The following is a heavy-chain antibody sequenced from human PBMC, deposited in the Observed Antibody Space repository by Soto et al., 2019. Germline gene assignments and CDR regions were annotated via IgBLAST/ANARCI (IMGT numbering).Heavy chain of an antibody. CDR3: TRDMGSWYYFDY. D-gene: IGHD6-13*01. J-gene: IGHJ4*02. CDR1: GFIFSMYS. CDR2: IPQDGVDG. V-gene: IGHV3-7*01. Sequence: SLRLSCEVSGFIFSMYSMSWVRQTPGKGLEWVAKIPQDGVDGHYADSVKGRFTISRDNAKNSLYLQMNSLRAEDTAVYYCTRDMGSWYYFDYWGQGTLVTVSS.